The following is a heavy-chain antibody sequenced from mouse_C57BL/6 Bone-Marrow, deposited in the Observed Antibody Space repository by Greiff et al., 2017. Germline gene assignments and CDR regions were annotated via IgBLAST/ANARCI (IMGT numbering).Heavy chain of an antibody. Sequence: VKVVESGPELVKPGASVKISCKASGYAFSSSWMNWVKQRPGKGLEWIGRIYPGDGDTNYNGKFKGKATLTADKSSSTAYMQLSSLTSEDSAVYFCASLIYYDYDVYWGQGTTLTVSS. CDR1: GYAFSSSW. V-gene: IGHV1-82*01. J-gene: IGHJ2*01. CDR3: ASLIYYDYDVY. CDR2: IYPGDGDT. D-gene: IGHD2-4*01.